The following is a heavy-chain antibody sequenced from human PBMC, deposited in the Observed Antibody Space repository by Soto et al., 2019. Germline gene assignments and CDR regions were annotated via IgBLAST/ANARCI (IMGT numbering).Heavy chain of an antibody. CDR2: VYYSGST. CDR1: GASINTGGYY. V-gene: IGHV4-31*02. J-gene: IGHJ6*02. Sequence: SETLSLTCNVSGASINTGGYYWSWIRQHPGKGLEWIGFVYYSGSTSYSPSLESRVSISVDPSKNQFSLKLTSVTAADTAVYYCARNIRGGMDVWGQGTTVTVSS. CDR3: ARNIRGGMDV.